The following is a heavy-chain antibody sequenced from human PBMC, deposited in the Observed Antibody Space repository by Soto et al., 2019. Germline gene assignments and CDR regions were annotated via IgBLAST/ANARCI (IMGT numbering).Heavy chain of an antibody. CDR3: ARDRRITIFGVVPGTIGY. J-gene: IGHJ4*02. CDR1: GFTFSSYG. Sequence: PGGSLRLSCAASGFTFSSYGMHWVRQAPGKGLEWVAVIWYDGSNKYYADSVKGRFTISRDNSKNTLYLQMNSLRAEDTAVYYCARDRRITIFGVVPGTIGYWGQGTLVTVSS. CDR2: IWYDGSNK. V-gene: IGHV3-33*01. D-gene: IGHD3-3*01.